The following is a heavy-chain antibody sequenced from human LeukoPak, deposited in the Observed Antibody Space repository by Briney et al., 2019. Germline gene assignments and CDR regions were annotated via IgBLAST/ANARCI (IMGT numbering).Heavy chain of an antibody. CDR2: ILYSGTA. CDR1: GGSIDNYY. V-gene: IGHV4-59*01. J-gene: IGHJ4*02. CDR3: ARDLELGY. Sequence: SETLSLTCTVSGGSIDNYYWSWIRQPPGEGLEWIGHILYSGTASYTPSLRSRVTISLDASKKQFSLKLTSVTAADTAVDYCARDLELGYWGQGILVTVSS. D-gene: IGHD6-13*01.